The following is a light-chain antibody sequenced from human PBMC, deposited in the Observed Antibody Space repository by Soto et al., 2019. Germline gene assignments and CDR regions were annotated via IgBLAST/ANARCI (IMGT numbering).Light chain of an antibody. CDR2: GAS. CDR1: QNVKSND. CDR3: QQYGGSPPLYT. J-gene: IGKJ2*01. V-gene: IGKV3-20*01. Sequence: DMVLTQSPGTLSSSPGERVTLSCRASQNVKSNDLAWYQQKFGQAPRLLIHGASSRATGIPDRFTGSGSGTDFTLTITGLEPEDFAIYYCQQYGGSPPLYTFGQGTKLEIK.